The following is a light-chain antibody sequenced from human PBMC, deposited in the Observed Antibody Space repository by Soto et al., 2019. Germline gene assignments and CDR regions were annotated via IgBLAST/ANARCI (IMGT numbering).Light chain of an antibody. CDR1: STDVGGYNY. Sequence: QSVLTQPPSASGSPGQSVTISCTGTSTDVGGYNYISWYQHHPGKGPKLMIYEVSNRPSGVSNRFSGSKSGNTASLTISGLQAEDETDYYCSSYTSSSTYVFGTGTKVTVL. CDR2: EVS. CDR3: SSYTSSSTYV. V-gene: IGLV2-14*01. J-gene: IGLJ1*01.